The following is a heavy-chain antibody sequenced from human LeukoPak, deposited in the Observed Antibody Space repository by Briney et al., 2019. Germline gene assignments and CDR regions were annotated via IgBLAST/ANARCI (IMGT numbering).Heavy chain of an antibody. Sequence: TLSLTCTVSGGPISSGGYYWSWIRQHPGKGLEWIGFIYYSGSTYYNPSLKSRINISVDTSKNQFSLKLSSVTAADTAVYYCARDSGSYHYFDYWGQGTLVTVSS. V-gene: IGHV4-31*03. D-gene: IGHD1-26*01. CDR2: IYYSGST. J-gene: IGHJ4*02. CDR3: ARDSGSYHYFDY. CDR1: GGPISSGGYY.